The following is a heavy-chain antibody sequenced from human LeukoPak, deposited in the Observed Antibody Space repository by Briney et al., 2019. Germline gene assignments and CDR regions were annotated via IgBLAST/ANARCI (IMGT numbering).Heavy chain of an antibody. Sequence: SGGSLRLSCAASGFTFSSYAMGWVRQAPGKGLEWVSSINGRGDDTYYADSVKGRFTISRDNSKNTLYLQMNSLRAEDTAVYYCAKPASISLIRGYGMGVWGQGTTVTVSS. D-gene: IGHD3-10*01. CDR1: GFTFSSYA. CDR2: INGRGDDT. J-gene: IGHJ6*02. CDR3: AKPASISLIRGYGMGV. V-gene: IGHV3-23*01.